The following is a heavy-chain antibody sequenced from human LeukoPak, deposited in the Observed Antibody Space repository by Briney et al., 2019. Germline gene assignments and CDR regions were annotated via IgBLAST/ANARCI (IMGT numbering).Heavy chain of an antibody. CDR2: ISGSGGST. V-gene: IGHV3-23*01. CDR1: GFTFSSYS. D-gene: IGHD6-13*01. J-gene: IGHJ3*02. Sequence: GGSLRLSCAASGFTFSSYSMNWVRQAPGKGLEWVSAISGSGGSTYYADSVKGRFTISRDNSKNTLYLQMNSLRAEDTAVYYCANRPSAYSSSGVAFDIWGQGTMVTVSS. CDR3: ANRPSAYSSSGVAFDI.